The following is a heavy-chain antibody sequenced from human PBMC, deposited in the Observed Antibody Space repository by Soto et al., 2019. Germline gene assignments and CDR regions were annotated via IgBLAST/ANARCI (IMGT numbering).Heavy chain of an antibody. J-gene: IGHJ4*02. CDR2: ISGGGDTT. CDR1: GFTFNNYA. V-gene: IGHV3-23*01. Sequence: EVQLLESGGGLVQPGGSLRLSCAASGFTFNNYAMTWVRQAPGKGLEWVSAISGGGDTTSYADSVKGRFTVSRDGSKKTSYLQMSSLTAEDTALYYCAKGRGGSGSLTPRVDFWGQGTLVTVSS. D-gene: IGHD3-10*01. CDR3: AKGRGGSGSLTPRVDF.